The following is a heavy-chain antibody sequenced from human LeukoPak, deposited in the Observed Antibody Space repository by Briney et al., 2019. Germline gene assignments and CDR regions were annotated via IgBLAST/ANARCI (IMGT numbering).Heavy chain of an antibody. V-gene: IGHV4-59*01. CDR1: GGSISSYY. CDR3: ARVITMVDAFDI. CDR2: IYYSGST. J-gene: IGHJ3*02. D-gene: IGHD3-10*01. Sequence: SETLSLTCTVSGGSISSYYWCWIRQPPGKGLEWIGYIYYSGSTNYNPSLKSRVTISVDTSKNQFSLKLSSVTAADTAVYYCARVITMVDAFDIWGQGTMVTVSS.